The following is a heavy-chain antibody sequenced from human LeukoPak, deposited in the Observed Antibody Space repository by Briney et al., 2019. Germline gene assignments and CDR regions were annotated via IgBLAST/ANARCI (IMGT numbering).Heavy chain of an antibody. CDR2: ISSSSYI. J-gene: IGHJ4*02. V-gene: IGHV3-21*01. CDR1: GFTFSSYS. Sequence: GGSLRLSCAASGFTFSSYSMNWVRQAPGKGLEWVSSISSSSYIYYADSVKSRFTISRDNAKNSLYLQMNSLRAEDTAVYYCARGYEGGFDYWGQGTLVTVSS. D-gene: IGHD1-1*01. CDR3: ARGYEGGFDY.